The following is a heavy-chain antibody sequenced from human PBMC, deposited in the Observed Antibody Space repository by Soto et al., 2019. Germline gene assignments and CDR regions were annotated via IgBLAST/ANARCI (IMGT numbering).Heavy chain of an antibody. CDR2: IWYDGSNK. V-gene: IGHV3-33*01. Sequence: QVQLVESGGGVVQPGRSLRLSCAASGFTSSSYGMHWVRQAPGKGLEWVAVIWYDGSNKYYADSVKGRFTISRDNSKNTLYLQMNSLRAEDTAVYYCARGYGDYGLDYWGQGTLVTVSS. D-gene: IGHD4-17*01. CDR3: ARGYGDYGLDY. CDR1: GFTSSSYG. J-gene: IGHJ4*02.